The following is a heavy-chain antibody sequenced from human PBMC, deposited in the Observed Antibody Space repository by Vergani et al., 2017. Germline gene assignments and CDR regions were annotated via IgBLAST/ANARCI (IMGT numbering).Heavy chain of an antibody. CDR2: ISGHGDRT. CDR3: AREERNSTSPFVGA. Sequence: EVHLLESGGGQVEAGGSLRLSCVASGFTFSNSAMSWVRQTSGKGLEWVSAISGHGDRTNYADSVKGRFTISRDNSKNTVYLQMNSLKAEDRATYYCAREERNSTSPFVGACAQGTLVTV. J-gene: IGHJ5*02. D-gene: IGHD2/OR15-2a*01. V-gene: IGHV3-23*01. CDR1: GFTFSNSA.